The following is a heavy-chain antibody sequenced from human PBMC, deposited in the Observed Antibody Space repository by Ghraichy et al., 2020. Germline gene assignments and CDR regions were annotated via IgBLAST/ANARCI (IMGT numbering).Heavy chain of an antibody. CDR3: ARLWSYYYMDV. CDR1: GGSISSSSYY. CDR2: IYYSGST. D-gene: IGHD2-8*02. Sequence: SETLSLTCTVSGGSISSSSYYWGWIRQPPGKGLEWIGSIYYSGSTYYNPSLKSRVTISVDTSKNQFSLKLSSVTAADTAVYYCARLWSYYYMDVWGKGTTVTVSS. J-gene: IGHJ6*03. V-gene: IGHV4-39*01.